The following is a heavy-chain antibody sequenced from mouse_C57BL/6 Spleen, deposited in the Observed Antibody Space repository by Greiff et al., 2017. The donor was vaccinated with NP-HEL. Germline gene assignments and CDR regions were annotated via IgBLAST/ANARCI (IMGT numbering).Heavy chain of an antibody. J-gene: IGHJ2*01. Sequence: VQLQQSGASVKISCKASGYAFSSYWMNWVKQRPGKGLEWIGQIYPGDGDTNYNGKFKGKATLTADKSSSTAYMQLSSLTSEDSAVYFCARREAGSSYGYFDYWGQGTTLTVSS. V-gene: IGHV1-80*01. CDR1: GYAFSSYW. CDR3: ARREAGSSYGYFDY. D-gene: IGHD1-1*01. CDR2: IYPGDGDT.